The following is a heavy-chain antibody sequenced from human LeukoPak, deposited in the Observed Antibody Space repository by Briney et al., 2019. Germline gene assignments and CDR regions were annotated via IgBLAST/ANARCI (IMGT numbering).Heavy chain of an antibody. D-gene: IGHD2-15*01. Sequence: ASVKVFCKASGGTFSSYAISWVRQAPGQGLEWMGGIIPIFGTANYAQKFQGRVTITADKSTSTAYMELSSLRSEDTAVYYCARAPLGVERKYCSGGSCYSTPYYFDYWGQGTLVTVSS. CDR3: ARAPLGVERKYCSGGSCYSTPYYFDY. V-gene: IGHV1-69*06. J-gene: IGHJ4*02. CDR2: IIPIFGTA. CDR1: GGTFSSYA.